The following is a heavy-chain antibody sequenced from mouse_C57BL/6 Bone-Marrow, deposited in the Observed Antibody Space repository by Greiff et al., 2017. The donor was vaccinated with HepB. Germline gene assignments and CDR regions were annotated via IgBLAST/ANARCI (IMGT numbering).Heavy chain of an antibody. CDR2: IDPSDSYT. Sequence: QVQLQQPGAELVKPGASVKLSCKASGYTFTSYWMQWVKQRPGQGLEWIGEIDPSDSYTNYNHKFTGKATLTVDTSSSTAYMQLSSLTSEDSAVYYCARRIITTDFDYWGQGTSLTVSS. J-gene: IGHJ2*02. D-gene: IGHD1-1*01. CDR3: ARRIITTDFDY. V-gene: IGHV1-50*01. CDR1: GYTFTSYW.